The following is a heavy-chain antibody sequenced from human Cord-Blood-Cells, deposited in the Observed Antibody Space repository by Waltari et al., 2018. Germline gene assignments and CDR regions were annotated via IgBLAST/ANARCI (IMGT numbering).Heavy chain of an antibody. Sequence: QLQLQVSGPGLVKPSEPLSLSCPVPVCSISRSSYYWGWIRQPPGKGLEWIGSIYYSGSTYYNPSLKSRVTISVDTSKNQFSLKLSSVTAADTAVYYCATPRDWGQGTLVTVSS. J-gene: IGHJ4*02. V-gene: IGHV4-39*01. CDR1: VCSISRSSYY. CDR2: IYYSGST. CDR3: ATPRD.